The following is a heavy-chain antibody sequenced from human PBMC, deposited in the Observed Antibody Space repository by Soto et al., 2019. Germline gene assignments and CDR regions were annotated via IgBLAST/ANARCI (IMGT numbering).Heavy chain of an antibody. J-gene: IGHJ5*02. D-gene: IGHD3-3*01. V-gene: IGHV1-2*04. CDR1: GYSFTGHY. Sequence: ASVKVSCKASGYSFTGHYIHWVRQAPGQGLEWMGWINPNSGGTNYAQKFQGWVTMTRDTSISTAYMELSRLRSDDTAVYYCVRDLGLGDFTSFDPWGQGTLVTVSS. CDR2: INPNSGGT. CDR3: VRDLGLGDFTSFDP.